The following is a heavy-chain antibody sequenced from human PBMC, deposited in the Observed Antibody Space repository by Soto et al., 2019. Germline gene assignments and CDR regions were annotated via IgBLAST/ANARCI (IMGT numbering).Heavy chain of an antibody. CDR3: ANVVG. J-gene: IGHJ4*02. CDR2: SSGTGANA. D-gene: IGHD2-2*01. CDR1: GFALLSFA. V-gene: IGHV3-23*01. Sequence: EVQLLESGGDLVQPGGSLRLSCAGSGFALLSFAMNWVRQAPGKGLEWVAASSGTGANAYYTDSVRGRFTVSRDNSKNMVFLEMNSLRVEDMAVYYCANVVGWGQGTLVTVSS.